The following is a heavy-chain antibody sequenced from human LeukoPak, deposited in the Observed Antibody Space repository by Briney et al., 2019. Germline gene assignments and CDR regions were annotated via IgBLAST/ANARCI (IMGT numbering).Heavy chain of an antibody. D-gene: IGHD3-10*01. CDR1: GFTVGSSY. J-gene: IGHJ5*02. V-gene: IGHV3-53*01. CDR3: ARAGGSYS. Sequence: GGSLRLSCAASGFTVGSSYMSWVRRAPGKGLEWVSIIYSGGSTYYADSVKGRFTISRDNSKSTLYLQMNSLSAEDTAVYYCARAGGSYSWGQGTLVTVSS. CDR2: IYSGGST.